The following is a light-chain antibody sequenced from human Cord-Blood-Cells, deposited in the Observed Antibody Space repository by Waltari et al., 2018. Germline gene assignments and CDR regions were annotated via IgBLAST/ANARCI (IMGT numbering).Light chain of an antibody. CDR1: SSDVGGYNY. CDR2: EVM. CDR3: SSYTSSSTLV. V-gene: IGLV2-14*01. J-gene: IGLJ1*01. Sequence: QSALTQPASVSGSPGQSITISCTGTSSDVGGYNYVSWYQHHPGKAPTLMIYEVMNRPSGVSNRFSGSKAGNTASLTISGLQAEDEADYYCSSYTSSSTLVFGTVTKVTVL.